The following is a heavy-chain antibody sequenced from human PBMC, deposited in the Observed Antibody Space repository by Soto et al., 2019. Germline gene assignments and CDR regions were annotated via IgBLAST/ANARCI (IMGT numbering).Heavy chain of an antibody. Sequence: HPGASLRLSWAASGFTFSSRAMHWVRKPPGKGLDLEEVISFDGSSKYYADSVKCRFTIPRDNSKNTLYLQMNSLRAEDTAVYYCARCPREAGALRYFDWLSSNYYYYGMDVWGQGTTVTVSS. J-gene: IGHJ6*02. D-gene: IGHD3-9*01. CDR1: GFTFSSRA. V-gene: IGHV3-30-3*01. CDR2: ISFDGSSK. CDR3: ARCPREAGALRYFDWLSSNYYYYGMDV.